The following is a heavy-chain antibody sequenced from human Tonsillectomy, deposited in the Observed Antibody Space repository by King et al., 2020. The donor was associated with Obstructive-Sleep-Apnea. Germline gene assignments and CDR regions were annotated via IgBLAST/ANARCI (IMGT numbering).Heavy chain of an antibody. CDR3: ATRTHLWPYYFDY. V-gene: IGHV4-4*02. Sequence: QLQESGPGLVKPSGTLSLTCAVSGGSISSSNWWNWVRQPPGKGLVWIGEIWHSGSTTFNPSLKSRVTISVYKSHNQFSQFSLKLSSVTAADTAVYYCATRTHLWPYYFDYWGLGTLVTVSS. CDR2: IWHSGST. J-gene: IGHJ4*02. D-gene: IGHD5-18*01. CDR1: GGSISSSNW.